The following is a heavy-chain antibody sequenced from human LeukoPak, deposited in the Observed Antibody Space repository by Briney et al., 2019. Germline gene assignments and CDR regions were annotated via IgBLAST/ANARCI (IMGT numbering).Heavy chain of an antibody. CDR3: ASGLGLRWPTYAFDI. V-gene: IGHV1-46*01. CDR1: GYTFTSYY. Sequence: ASVKVSCKASGYTFTSYYMHWVRQAPGQGLEWMGIINPSGGSTSYAQKFQGRVTMTRDTSTSTVYMELSSLRSEDTAVYYCASGLGLRWPTYAFDIWGQGTMVTVSS. D-gene: IGHD4-23*01. CDR2: INPSGGST. J-gene: IGHJ3*02.